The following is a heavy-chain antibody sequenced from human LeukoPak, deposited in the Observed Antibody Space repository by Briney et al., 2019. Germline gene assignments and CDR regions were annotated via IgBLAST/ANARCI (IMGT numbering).Heavy chain of an antibody. CDR3: ARDHYYDSSGYQGLAFDY. Sequence: GGSLRLSCAASGFTFSSYSMNWVRQAPGKGLEWVSYISSSSTIYYADSVKGRFTISRDNAKNSLYLQMNSLRDEDTAVYYCARDHYYDSSGYQGLAFDYWGQGTLVTVSS. D-gene: IGHD3-22*01. CDR2: ISSSSTI. CDR1: GFTFSSYS. J-gene: IGHJ4*02. V-gene: IGHV3-48*02.